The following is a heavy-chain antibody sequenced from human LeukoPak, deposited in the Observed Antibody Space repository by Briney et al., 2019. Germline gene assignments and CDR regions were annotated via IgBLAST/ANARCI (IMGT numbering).Heavy chain of an antibody. J-gene: IGHJ5*02. CDR3: ARAYSGNYYNWFDP. CDR1: GFTFSSNW. Sequence: PGGSLRLSCAASGFTFSSNWMHWVRQAPGKGLVWVSRINSDGSSIIYADSVKGRFTISRDNAKNTLYLQMNILRAEDTAVYYCARAYSGNYYNWFDPWGQGTLVTVSS. V-gene: IGHV3-74*01. CDR2: INSDGSSI. D-gene: IGHD1-26*01.